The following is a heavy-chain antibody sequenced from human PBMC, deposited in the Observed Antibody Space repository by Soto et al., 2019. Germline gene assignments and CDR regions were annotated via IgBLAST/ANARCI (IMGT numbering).Heavy chain of an antibody. D-gene: IGHD3-10*01. CDR2: IYYSGST. V-gene: IGHV4-31*03. CDR1: GGSISSGGYY. Sequence: SETLSLTCTVSGGSISSGGYYWSWIRQHPGKGLEWIGYIYYSGSTYYNPSLKSRVTISVDTSKNQFSLKLSSVTAAGTAVYYCAREGGITMMRGWFDPWGQGTLVTVS. J-gene: IGHJ5*02. CDR3: AREGGITMMRGWFDP.